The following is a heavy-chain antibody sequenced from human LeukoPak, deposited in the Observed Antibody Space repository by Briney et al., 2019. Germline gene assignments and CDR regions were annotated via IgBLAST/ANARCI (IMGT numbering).Heavy chain of an antibody. Sequence: GGSLRLSCAASGFTFSSYAMSSVRQAPGKGLEWVSVISGSGGSTYYADSVKGRFTISRDNSKNTLYLKMNSLRAEDPAVYYCAKDVRYFDWLIFDYWGQGTLVPVSS. CDR3: AKDVRYFDWLIFDY. CDR2: ISGSGGST. J-gene: IGHJ4*02. CDR1: GFTFSSYA. V-gene: IGHV3-23*01. D-gene: IGHD3-9*01.